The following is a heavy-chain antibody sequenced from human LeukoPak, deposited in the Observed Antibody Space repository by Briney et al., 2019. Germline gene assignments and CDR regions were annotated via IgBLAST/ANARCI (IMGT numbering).Heavy chain of an antibody. Sequence: ASVQLSCKGGGGTLTPHTTSWLRQAPGHGLEWVGGFAPILGASKFAQEFQGRATIFADESTSTAYLELSSLRSEDTAMYYCARETGNHGYFTFWGQGSLVTVSS. J-gene: IGHJ4*02. CDR2: FAPILGAS. CDR3: ARETGNHGYFTF. D-gene: IGHD3-3*01. CDR1: GGTLTPHT. V-gene: IGHV1-69*13.